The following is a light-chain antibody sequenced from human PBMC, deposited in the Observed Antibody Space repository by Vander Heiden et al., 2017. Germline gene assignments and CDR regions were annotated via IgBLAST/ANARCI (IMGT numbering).Light chain of an antibody. V-gene: IGKV4-1*01. CDR3: QQNYSTPQT. CDR1: QSVLYSSNNKNY. CDR2: WAS. Sequence: IVMAKSPGSRSVSLGERATINCKSSQSVLYSSNNKNYLAWYQQKPGQPPKLLIYWASTREFVVPDRFSGSWSSTDLTLTSSILQAEDVVVYYIQQNYSTPQTFGQGTKVEIK. J-gene: IGKJ1*01.